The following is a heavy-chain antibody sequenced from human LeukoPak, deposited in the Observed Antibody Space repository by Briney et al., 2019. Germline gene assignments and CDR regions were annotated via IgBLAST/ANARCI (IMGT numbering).Heavy chain of an antibody. CDR3: ARVWGHYYYMDV. V-gene: IGHV4-59*01. D-gene: IGHD1-26*01. Sequence: SSETLSLTCAVYGGSFSGYYWSWIRQPPGKGLEWIGYIYYSGSTNYNPSLKSRVTISVDTSKNQFSLKLSSVTAADTAVYYCARVWGHYYYMDVWGKGTTVTISS. J-gene: IGHJ6*03. CDR2: IYYSGST. CDR1: GGSFSGYY.